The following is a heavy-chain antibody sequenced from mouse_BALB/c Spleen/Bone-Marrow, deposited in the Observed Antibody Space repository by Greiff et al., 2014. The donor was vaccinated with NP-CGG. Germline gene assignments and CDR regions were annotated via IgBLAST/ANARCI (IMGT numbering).Heavy chain of an antibody. V-gene: IGHV1S132*01. Sequence: VQLQQSGAELVKPGASVKLSCKTSGYTFTSYWIQWVKQRPGQGLGWIGEIFPGTGTTYYNEKSKGKATLTINTSSSTAYMQLSSLTPEDSAVYFCAREGSRLRGYFDVWGAGTTVTVSS. CDR2: IFPGTGTT. CDR1: GYTFTSYW. J-gene: IGHJ1*01. D-gene: IGHD1-1*01. CDR3: AREGSRLRGYFDV.